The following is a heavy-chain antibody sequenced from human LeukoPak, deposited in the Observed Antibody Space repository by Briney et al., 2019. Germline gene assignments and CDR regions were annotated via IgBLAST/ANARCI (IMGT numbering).Heavy chain of an antibody. D-gene: IGHD3-22*01. CDR1: GGTISNYY. CDR3: ARYYYDTSGMYYFDY. J-gene: IGHJ4*02. CDR2: IYYSGST. V-gene: IGHV4-59*01. Sequence: PSETLSLTCTVSGGTISNYYWSWIRQPPGKGLEWIGYIYYSGSTNYNPSLKSRVTISVDTSKNQFSLKLSSVTAADTAVYYCARYYYDTSGMYYFDYWGQGTLVTVSS.